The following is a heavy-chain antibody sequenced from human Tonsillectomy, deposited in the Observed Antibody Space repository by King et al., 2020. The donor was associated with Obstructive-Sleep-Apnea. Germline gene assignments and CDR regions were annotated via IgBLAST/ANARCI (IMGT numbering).Heavy chain of an antibody. Sequence: VQLVESGGGLVQPGGSLRLSCAASGFTVSSNYMSWVRQAPGKGLEWVSVIYSGGSTYYADSWKGRFTISRDNSKNTLYRQMNSLRAEDTAVYYCWRDHYGEYGGYGMDVWGQGTTVTVSS. CDR2: IYSGGST. V-gene: IGHV3-66*01. CDR3: WRDHYGEYGGYGMDV. D-gene: IGHD4-17*01. J-gene: IGHJ6*02. CDR1: GFTVSSNY.